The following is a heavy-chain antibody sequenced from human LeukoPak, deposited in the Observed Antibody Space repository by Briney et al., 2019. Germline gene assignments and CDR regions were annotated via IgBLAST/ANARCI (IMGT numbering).Heavy chain of an antibody. CDR3: ARDAGERWTVDFDY. CDR1: GFTFRLYG. J-gene: IGHJ4*02. V-gene: IGHV3-33*08. Sequence: PGGSLRLSCGALGFTFRLYGMHGVRQAPGKGLEWVAFIWYDESKNSHADSVKGRFTISRDNSKNTLYLQMDSLRAEDTAVYYCARDAGERWTVDFDYWGQGTLVTVSS. CDR2: IWYDESKN. D-gene: IGHD3/OR15-3a*01.